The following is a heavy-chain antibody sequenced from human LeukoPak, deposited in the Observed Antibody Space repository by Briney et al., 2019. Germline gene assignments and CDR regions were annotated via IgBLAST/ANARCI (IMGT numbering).Heavy chain of an antibody. V-gene: IGHV4-38-2*02. CDR2: IYHSGST. J-gene: IGHJ6*03. D-gene: IGHD2-2*01. Sequence: PSETLSLTCAVSGYSISRGYYWGWIRQPPGKGLEWIGSIYHSGSTYYNPSLKSRVTISVDTSKNQFSLKLSSVTAADTAVYYCAREIVVVPAAMPGLCYMDVGGKGTTVTVSS. CDR3: AREIVVVPAAMPGLCYMDV. CDR1: GYSISRGYY.